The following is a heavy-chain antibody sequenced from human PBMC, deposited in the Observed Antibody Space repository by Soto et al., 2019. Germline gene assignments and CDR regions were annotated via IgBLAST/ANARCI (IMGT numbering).Heavy chain of an antibody. J-gene: IGHJ3*02. CDR2: IYYTGST. CDR1: GXSISXXGXX. CDR3: XXXXXXXXXXDASDI. Sequence: QVQLQESGPGLVKPSQTLSLTCTVSGXSISXXGXXWTWIRQPPGXXXXWIGYIYYTGSTSYSPSLKSRLTMXXXTXXXXXXXXXXXXXXXXXXXXXXXXXXXXXXXXDASDIWGQGTMVTVSS. V-gene: IGHV4-30-4*01.